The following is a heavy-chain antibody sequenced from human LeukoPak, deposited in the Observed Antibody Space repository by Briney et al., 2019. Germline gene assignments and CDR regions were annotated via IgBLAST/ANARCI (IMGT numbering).Heavy chain of an antibody. CDR2: VYATGTT. J-gene: IGHJ4*02. V-gene: IGHV4-59*01. D-gene: IGHD6-19*01. CDR3: ARVGSGGAWFDF. Sequence: SETLSLTCTVSSGSITGYYWSWIRQPPGKGLEWIGYVYATGTTNYNPSLKTRATISIDTSKNQLSLTLTSVTAADTAVYYCARVGSGGAWFDFWGQGTLVSVSS. CDR1: SGSITGYY.